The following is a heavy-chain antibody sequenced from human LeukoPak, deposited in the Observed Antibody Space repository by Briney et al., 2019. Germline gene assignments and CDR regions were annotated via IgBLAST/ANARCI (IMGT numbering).Heavy chain of an antibody. J-gene: IGHJ3*02. CDR1: RFTFSSYW. D-gene: IGHD3-9*01. Sequence: GGSLRLSCAASRFTFSSYWMSWVRQAPGKGLEWVANIKQDGSEKYYVDSVKGRFTISRDNAKNSLYLQMNSLRAEDTAVYYCARGLPSYYDILTGWSAFDIWGQGTMVTVSS. CDR2: IKQDGSEK. CDR3: ARGLPSYYDILTGWSAFDI. V-gene: IGHV3-7*01.